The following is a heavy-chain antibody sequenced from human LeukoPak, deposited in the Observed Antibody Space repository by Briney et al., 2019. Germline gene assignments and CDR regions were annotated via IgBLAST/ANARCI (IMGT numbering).Heavy chain of an antibody. CDR2: IKPDGSEK. J-gene: IGHJ4*02. V-gene: IGHV3-7*03. D-gene: IGHD6-13*01. CDR1: GFSFIFSTYW. CDR3: AKDTSSSWYGVFDY. Sequence: GGSLRLSCTSSGFSFIFSTYWMSWVRQAPGKGLEWVANIKPDGSEKYYMDSVKGRFTISRDNSKTSLYLQMNSLRAEDTALYYCAKDTSSSWYGVFDYWGQGTLVTVSS.